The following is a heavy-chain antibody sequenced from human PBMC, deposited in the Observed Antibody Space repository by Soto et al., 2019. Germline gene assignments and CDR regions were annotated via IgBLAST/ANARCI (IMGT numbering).Heavy chain of an antibody. CDR3: ARSPGRAGADY. D-gene: IGHD6-19*01. Sequence: QVQLVQSGAEEKKPGASVKVSCKASGYTFTSYAMHWVRQAPGQRLEWMGWINAGNGNTKYSQKFQGRVTITRDTAASTAYMELSSLISEDTAVYYGARSPGRAGADYWGQGTLVTVSS. J-gene: IGHJ4*02. CDR1: GYTFTSYA. CDR2: INAGNGNT. V-gene: IGHV1-3*05.